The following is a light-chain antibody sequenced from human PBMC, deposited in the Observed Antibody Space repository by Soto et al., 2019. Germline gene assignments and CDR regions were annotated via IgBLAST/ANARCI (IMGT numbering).Light chain of an antibody. CDR1: SSNIGSNT. V-gene: IGLV1-44*01. CDR2: SNN. J-gene: IGLJ2*01. CDR3: AGWDDSLNGVV. Sequence: QSVLTQPPSASGTPGQRVTISCSGSSSNIGSNTVNWYQQLPGTAPKLFIYSNNQRPSGVPDRFSGSKSGTSASLAISGLQSEDEADYYCAGWDDSLNGVVFGGGTKLT.